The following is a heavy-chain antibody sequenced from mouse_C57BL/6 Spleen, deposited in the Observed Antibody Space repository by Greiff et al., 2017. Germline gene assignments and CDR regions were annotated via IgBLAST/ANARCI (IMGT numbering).Heavy chain of an antibody. Sequence: QVQLQQPGAELVMPGASVKLSCKASGYTFTSYWMHWVKQRPGQGLEWIGEIDPSDSYTNYNQKFKGKSTLTVDKSSSTAYMQLSSLTSEDSAVYDCARCYSNSWWYFDVWGTGTTVTVSS. CDR1: GYTFTSYW. CDR2: IDPSDSYT. CDR3: ARCYSNSWWYFDV. D-gene: IGHD2-5*01. J-gene: IGHJ1*03. V-gene: IGHV1-69*01.